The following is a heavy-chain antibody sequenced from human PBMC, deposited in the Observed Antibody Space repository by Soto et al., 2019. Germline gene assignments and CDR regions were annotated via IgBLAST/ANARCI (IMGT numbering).Heavy chain of an antibody. J-gene: IGHJ4*02. CDR1: GYTFTGHY. V-gene: IGHV1-2*02. CDR3: VRGRSGQIVVFY. CDR2: ISPESGAT. D-gene: IGHD5-12*01. Sequence: ASVKVSCKASGYTFTGHYINWVRQAPEQGPEWMGEISPESGATRYAQKFQGRVTMTMDMSTTTVYMELSNLSPDDTAVYYCVRGRSGQIVVFYWAQGTPVTVSS.